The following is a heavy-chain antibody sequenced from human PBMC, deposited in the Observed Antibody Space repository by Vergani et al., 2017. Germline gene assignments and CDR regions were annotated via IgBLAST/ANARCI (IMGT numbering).Heavy chain of an antibody. V-gene: IGHV3-33*01. D-gene: IGHD3-3*01. CDR2: IWYDGSNK. CDR3: ARALRFLEWLSGVDY. Sequence: VQLVESGGGLVQPSRSLRLSCAASGFTFSSYGMHWVRQAPGKGLEWVAVIWYDGSNKYYADSVKGRFTISRDNSKNTLYLQMNSLRAEDTAVYYCARALRFLEWLSGVDYWGQGTLVTVSS. CDR1: GFTFSSYG. J-gene: IGHJ4*02.